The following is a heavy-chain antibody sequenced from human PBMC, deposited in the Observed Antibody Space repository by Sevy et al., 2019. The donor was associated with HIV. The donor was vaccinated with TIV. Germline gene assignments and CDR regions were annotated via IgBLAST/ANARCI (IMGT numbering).Heavy chain of an antibody. CDR2: LSGNGGST. CDR1: GFTFSSYA. J-gene: IGHJ3*02. CDR3: AKDRVWELGDAFDI. V-gene: IGHV3-23*01. D-gene: IGHD1-26*01. Sequence: GGSLRLSCAASGFTFSSYAMNWVRQAPGKGLEWVSGLSGNGGSTNYADSVKDHFTISRDNSKNTLYLQMNSLRAEDTAIYYCAKDRVWELGDAFDIWGQGTMVTVSS.